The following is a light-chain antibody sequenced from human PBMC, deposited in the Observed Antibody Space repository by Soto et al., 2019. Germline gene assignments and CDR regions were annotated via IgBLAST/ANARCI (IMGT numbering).Light chain of an antibody. CDR3: KQYYRTRT. CDR2: WAS. CDR1: KSVLYSSNNKNY. V-gene: IGKV4-1*01. Sequence: DIVMTQSPDSLALSLGERATINCKSSKSVLYSSNNKNYLAWYQQKPGQPPKXLIYWASTRASGVHDRFSGSGSGTDFTLTIRSLQAEDVAVYYCKQYYRTRTCGQGTKVDIK. J-gene: IGKJ1*01.